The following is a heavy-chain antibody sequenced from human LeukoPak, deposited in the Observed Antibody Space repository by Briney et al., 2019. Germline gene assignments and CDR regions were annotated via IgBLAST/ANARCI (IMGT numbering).Heavy chain of an antibody. J-gene: IGHJ4*02. D-gene: IGHD5/OR15-5a*01. CDR1: RFIFIHYW. V-gene: IGHV3-74*03. Sequence: GGSLTLSCPASRFIFIHYWLHGLHQAPGKGLVWVSRVNNDGSSTTYADSVKGRFTISRDNAKNTLYLQMNSLRAEDTAVYYCAKGGLRVTDYWGQGTLVTVSS. CDR3: AKGGLRVTDY. CDR2: VNNDGSST.